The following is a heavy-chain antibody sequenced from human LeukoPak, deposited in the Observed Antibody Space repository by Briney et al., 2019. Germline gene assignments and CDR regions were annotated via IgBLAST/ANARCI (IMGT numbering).Heavy chain of an antibody. Sequence: PGGSLRLSCAASGFTFSCYAMHRVRQAPGKGLVGVVVISYDGTNKYYAYSVKGRFTISRDNSKNTLYLQMNSVRAEDTAVYYCARSTWVLFAFDSWGQGTMVTVSS. J-gene: IGHJ3*02. V-gene: IGHV3-30-3*01. CDR3: ARSTWVLFAFDS. D-gene: IGHD2-8*02. CDR1: GFTFSCYA. CDR2: ISYDGTNK.